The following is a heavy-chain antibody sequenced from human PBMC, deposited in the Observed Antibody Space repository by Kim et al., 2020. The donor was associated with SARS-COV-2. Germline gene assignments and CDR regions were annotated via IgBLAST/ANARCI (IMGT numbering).Heavy chain of an antibody. J-gene: IGHJ4*02. Sequence: YSQKTKGRLTLTSETSANPAYMDLSRLRSDDTAVYYCARNSPQQLPFFDYWGQGTLVTVSS. D-gene: IGHD1-1*01. CDR3: ARNSPQQLPFFDY. V-gene: IGHV1-3*01.